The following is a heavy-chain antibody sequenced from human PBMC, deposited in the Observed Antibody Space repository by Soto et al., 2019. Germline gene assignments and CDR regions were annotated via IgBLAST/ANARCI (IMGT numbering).Heavy chain of an antibody. J-gene: IGHJ5*02. D-gene: IGHD2-21*02. CDR2: SIPISGVP. V-gene: IGHV1-69*12. CDR1: GDIFTKYT. CDR3: ARDFYRTGDCYHGGWYDP. Sequence: QVQLVQSGAEMRKPGSSVKVSCTASGDIFTKYTISWVRQAPGQGLEWMGGSIPISGVPNYAQKFRGRVTITADESTSTVYMELSSLRSDDTAIYYCARDFYRTGDCYHGGWYDPWGQGTLVTVSS.